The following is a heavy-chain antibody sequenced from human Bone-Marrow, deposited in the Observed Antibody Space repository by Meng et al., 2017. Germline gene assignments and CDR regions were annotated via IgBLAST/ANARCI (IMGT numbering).Heavy chain of an antibody. Sequence: ASVKVSCKASGYTFTSYAMNWVRQAPGQGREWMGWINTNTGNPTYAQGFTGRFVFSLDTSVSTAYLQISSLKAEDTAVYYCARGPPTYYYDSSGYYWADYFDDWGQGTLVTVSS. CDR3: ARGPPTYYYDSSGYYWADYFDD. CDR1: GYTFTSYA. CDR2: INTNTGNP. V-gene: IGHV7-4-1*02. D-gene: IGHD3-22*01. J-gene: IGHJ4*02.